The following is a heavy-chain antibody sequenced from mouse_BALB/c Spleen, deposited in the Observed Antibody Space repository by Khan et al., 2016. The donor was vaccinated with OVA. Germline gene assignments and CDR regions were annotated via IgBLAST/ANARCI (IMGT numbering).Heavy chain of an antibody. CDR3: ARDGSRYNYAMDY. V-gene: IGHV3-2*02. J-gene: IGHJ4*01. Sequence: EVKLLESGPGLVKPSQSLSLTCTVTGYSITSDYAWNWIRQFPGNQLEWMGYLSYSGSTNYNPSLKSRISITRDTSKNQFFLQLNSVTTEDTATYYCARDGSRYNYAMDYWGQGTSVTVSS. CDR2: LSYSGST. D-gene: IGHD2-3*01. CDR1: GYSITSDYA.